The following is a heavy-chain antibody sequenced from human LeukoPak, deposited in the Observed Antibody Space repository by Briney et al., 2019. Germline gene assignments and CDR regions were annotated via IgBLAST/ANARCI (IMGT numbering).Heavy chain of an antibody. Sequence: GASVKVSCKASGYTFTSYYMHWVRQAPGQGLEWMGIINPSGGSTSYAQKFQGRVTMTRDMSTSTVYMELSSLRSEDTAVYYCASGGSGRPFDYWGQGTLVTVSS. CDR3: ASGGSGRPFDY. D-gene: IGHD3-10*01. V-gene: IGHV1-46*01. CDR2: INPSGGST. J-gene: IGHJ4*02. CDR1: GYTFTSYY.